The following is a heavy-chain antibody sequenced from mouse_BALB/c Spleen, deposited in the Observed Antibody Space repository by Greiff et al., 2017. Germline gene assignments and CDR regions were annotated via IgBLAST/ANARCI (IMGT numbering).Heavy chain of an antibody. CDR3: AREDYYGSYDY. V-gene: IGHV1-82*01. D-gene: IGHD1-1*01. Sequence: VMLVESGPELVKPGASVKISCKASGYAFSSSWMNWVKQRPGQGLEWIGRIYPGDGDTNYNGKFKGKATMTVDKSSSTAYMELARLTSEDSAIYYCAREDYYGSYDYWGQGTTLTVSS. J-gene: IGHJ2*01. CDR2: IYPGDGDT. CDR1: GYAFSSSW.